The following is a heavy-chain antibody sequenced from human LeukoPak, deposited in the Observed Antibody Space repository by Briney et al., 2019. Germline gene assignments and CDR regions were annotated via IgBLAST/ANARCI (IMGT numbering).Heavy chain of an antibody. CDR1: GDTLTELS. D-gene: IGHD3-10*01. V-gene: IGHV1-24*01. CDR3: ATAAELYGSGSYSYYFDY. J-gene: IGHJ4*02. Sequence: ASVKVSCKVSGDTLTELSMHWVRQAPGKGLEWMGGFDPEDGETIYAQKFQGRVTMTEDTSTDTAYMELSSLRSEDTAVYYCATAAELYGSGSYSYYFDYWGQGTLVTVSS. CDR2: FDPEDGET.